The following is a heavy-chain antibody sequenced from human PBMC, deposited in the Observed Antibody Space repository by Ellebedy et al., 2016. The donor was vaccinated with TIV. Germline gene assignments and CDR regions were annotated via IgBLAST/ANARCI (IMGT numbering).Heavy chain of an antibody. CDR3: ARTDPWQPIDD. V-gene: IGHV4-39*01. Sequence: MPSETLSLTCDVSGGFVNSSRHYWAWIRQPPGKGLEWIGSVYYSGSPYYNPSFKSRVTLSADTSKNRFSLNLRTVTAADTAVYYCARTDPWQPIDDWGQGILVSVSS. CDR2: VYYSGSP. J-gene: IGHJ4*02. D-gene: IGHD2-21*02. CDR1: GGFVNSSRHY.